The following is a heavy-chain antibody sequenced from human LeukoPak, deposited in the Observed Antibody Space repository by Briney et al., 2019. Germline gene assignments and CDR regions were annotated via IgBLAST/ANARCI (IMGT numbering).Heavy chain of an antibody. CDR1: GGSFSGYY. Sequence: PSETLSLTCAVYGGSFSGYYWSWIRQPPGKGLEWIGEINHSGSTNYNPSLKSRVTISVDTSKNQFSLKLSSVTAADTAVYYCARVDRYCSSTSCYEVGMVDYWGQRTLVTVSS. D-gene: IGHD2-2*01. J-gene: IGHJ4*02. V-gene: IGHV4-34*01. CDR2: INHSGST. CDR3: ARVDRYCSSTSCYEVGMVDY.